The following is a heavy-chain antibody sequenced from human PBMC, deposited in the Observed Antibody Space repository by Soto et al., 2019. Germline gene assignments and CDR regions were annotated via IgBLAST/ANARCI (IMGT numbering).Heavy chain of an antibody. V-gene: IGHV5-51*01. CDR2: IYPGDSDT. CDR3: ASTAASGKYCEGADV. D-gene: IGHD6-13*01. CDR1: GYSLTRYW. J-gene: IGHJ6*02. Sequence: PGEALKISWKGSGYSLTRYWIGGGRHLLGKGLEWMGIIYPGDSDTRYSPSFQGQVTISADKSISTAYLQWSSLKASDTAIYYCASTAASGKYCEGADVSGQGTTDPVSS.